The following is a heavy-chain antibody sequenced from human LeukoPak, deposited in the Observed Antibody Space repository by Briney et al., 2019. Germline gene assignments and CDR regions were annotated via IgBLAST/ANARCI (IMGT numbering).Heavy chain of an antibody. CDR2: IKQDGSEK. Sequence: GGSLRLSCAASGFTFSSYWVSWVRQAPGKGLEWVANIKQDGSEKYYVDSVKGRFTISRDNAKNSLYLQMNSLRAEDTAVYYCARVGSSRGYFDYWGQGTLVTVSS. V-gene: IGHV3-7*01. D-gene: IGHD6-6*01. J-gene: IGHJ4*02. CDR3: ARVGSSRGYFDY. CDR1: GFTFSSYW.